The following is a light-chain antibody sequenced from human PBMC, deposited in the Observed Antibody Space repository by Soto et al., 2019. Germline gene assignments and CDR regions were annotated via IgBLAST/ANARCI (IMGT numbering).Light chain of an antibody. CDR3: SSYTSSSAPYV. Sequence: QSLLTQPSSVSGSPGQSITISCTGTSSDVGGYNYVSWYQQHPGTAPKLMIFDVINRPSGVSNRFSGSKSGNTASLTISGLQAEDEADYYCSSYTSSSAPYVFGTGTKVTVL. CDR1: SSDVGGYNY. V-gene: IGLV2-14*03. CDR2: DVI. J-gene: IGLJ1*01.